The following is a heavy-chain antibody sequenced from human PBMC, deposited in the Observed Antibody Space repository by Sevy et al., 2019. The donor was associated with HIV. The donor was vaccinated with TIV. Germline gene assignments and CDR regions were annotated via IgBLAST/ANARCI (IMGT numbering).Heavy chain of an antibody. Sequence: GGSLRLSCAASGFTFRKYSMSWVRQPPGKGLEWVSTLSFGCGEINYADSVKGRLTISRENSKSWVYLQMNNLRPEDTAVYYCAREGCTKPHDYWGQGTLVTVSS. CDR2: LSFGCGEI. CDR3: AREGCTKPHDY. J-gene: IGHJ4*02. CDR1: GFTFRKYS. D-gene: IGHD2-8*01. V-gene: IGHV3-23*01.